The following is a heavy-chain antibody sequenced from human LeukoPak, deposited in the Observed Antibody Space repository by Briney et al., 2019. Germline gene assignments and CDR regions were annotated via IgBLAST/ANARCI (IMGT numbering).Heavy chain of an antibody. Sequence: SETLSLTCTVSGGSIRSSYYYWGWIRKLPGKGLEWIGGIYDSGSTYYNPSLKSRVTISVDTSKNQFSLKLSSVTAADTAVYYCARVGQWELRGVPFDYWGQGTLVTVSS. CDR1: GGSIRSSYYY. V-gene: IGHV4-39*01. J-gene: IGHJ4*02. CDR3: ARVGQWELRGVPFDY. CDR2: IYDSGST. D-gene: IGHD1-26*01.